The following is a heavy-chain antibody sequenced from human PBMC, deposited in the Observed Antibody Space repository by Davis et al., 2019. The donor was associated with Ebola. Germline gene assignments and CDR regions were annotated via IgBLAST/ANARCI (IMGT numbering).Heavy chain of an antibody. J-gene: IGHJ4*02. CDR3: TRGLSGDCPGGDHFDY. Sequence: ASVKVSCKTSGYTFSSYGISWVRQAPGQWLEWLGMINPNDGSTSYAQKFQGRVTMTRDTSTSTVYMELSSLRSEDTAVYYCTRGLSGDCPGGDHFDYWGQGTLVTVSS. CDR1: GYTFSSYG. D-gene: IGHD2-21*02. CDR2: INPNDGST. V-gene: IGHV1-46*01.